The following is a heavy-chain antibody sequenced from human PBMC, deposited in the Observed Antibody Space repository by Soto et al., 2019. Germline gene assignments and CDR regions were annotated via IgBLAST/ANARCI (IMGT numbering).Heavy chain of an antibody. D-gene: IGHD3-3*01. V-gene: IGHV1-18*01. J-gene: IGHJ6*02. Sequence: ASVKVSCKASGYTFTSYGISWVRQAPGQGLEWMGWISAYNGNTNYAQKLQGRVTMTTDTSTSTAYMELWSLRSDDTAVYYCARDRVSYDFWSGYYIDYYYYGMDVWGQGTTVTVSS. CDR3: ARDRVSYDFWSGYYIDYYYYGMDV. CDR2: ISAYNGNT. CDR1: GYTFTSYG.